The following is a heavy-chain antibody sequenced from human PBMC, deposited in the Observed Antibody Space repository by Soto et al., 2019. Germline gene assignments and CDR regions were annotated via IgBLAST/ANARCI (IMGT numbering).Heavy chain of an antibody. J-gene: IGHJ4*02. Sequence: QVHLVESGGGVVQPGRSLRLSCAASGFSFSTYGMHWVRQAPGKGLEWVAVTWYDGNDKYYADSVKGRFTISRDNSKNTLYLQMNSLGAEDTAVYYCATAAAGNSPFNYWGQVTLVTVS. CDR1: GFSFSTYG. V-gene: IGHV3-33*01. D-gene: IGHD2-2*01. CDR3: ATAAAGNSPFNY. CDR2: TWYDGNDK.